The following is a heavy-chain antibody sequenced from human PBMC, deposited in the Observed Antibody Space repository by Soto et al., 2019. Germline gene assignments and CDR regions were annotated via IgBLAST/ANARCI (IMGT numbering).Heavy chain of an antibody. CDR1: GFTFSNAW. J-gene: IGHJ4*02. V-gene: IGHV3-15*07. CDR3: TTDLQGYCSGGSCYGVDY. D-gene: IGHD2-15*01. CDR2: IKSKTDGGTT. Sequence: GGSLRLSCAASGFTFSNAWMNWVRQAPGKGLEWVGRIKSKTDGGTTDYAAPVKGRFTISREDSKNTLYLQMNSLKTEDTAVYYCTTDLQGYCSGGSCYGVDYWGQGTLVTVSS.